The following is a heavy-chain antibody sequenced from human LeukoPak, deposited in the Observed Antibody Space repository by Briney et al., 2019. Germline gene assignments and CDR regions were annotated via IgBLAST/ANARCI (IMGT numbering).Heavy chain of an antibody. V-gene: IGHV3-23*01. CDR1: GFTFSSYA. CDR2: INGSGGST. CDR3: AKDYDGSGWSNWFDP. J-gene: IGHJ5*02. Sequence: GGSLRLSCAASGFTFSSYAMTWVRQAPGRGLEWVSGINGSGGSTYYADSVKGRFTISRDNSKNTLYLQMNSLRAEDTAVYYCAKDYDGSGWSNWFDPWGQGTLVTVSS. D-gene: IGHD6-19*01.